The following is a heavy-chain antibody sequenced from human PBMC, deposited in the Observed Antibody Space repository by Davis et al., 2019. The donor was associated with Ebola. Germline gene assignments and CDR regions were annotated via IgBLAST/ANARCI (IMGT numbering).Heavy chain of an antibody. J-gene: IGHJ5*01. CDR3: ARVNALTGYSRFDS. CDR1: GFTFSSYS. V-gene: IGHV3-48*04. Sequence: PGGSLRLSCAASGFTFSSYSMNWVRQAPGKGLERVSYISSSSSTIYYADPVKGRFTISRDNAKNSLYLRMNSLRAEDTAVYHCARVNALTGYSRFDSWGQGTLVTVSS. D-gene: IGHD3-9*01. CDR2: ISSSSSTI.